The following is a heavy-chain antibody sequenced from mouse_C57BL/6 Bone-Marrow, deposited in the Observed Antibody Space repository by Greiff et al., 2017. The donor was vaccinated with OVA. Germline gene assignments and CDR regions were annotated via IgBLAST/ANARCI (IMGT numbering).Heavy chain of an antibody. V-gene: IGHV1-72*01. CDR3: ARHGSSYDYAMDY. CDR2: IDPNSGGT. J-gene: IGHJ4*01. D-gene: IGHD1-1*01. Sequence: QVQLQQPRAELVKPGASVKLSCKASGYTFTSYWMHWVKQRPGRGLEWIGRIDPNSGGTKYNEKFKSKATLTVDKPSSTAYMQLSSLTSEDSAVYYCARHGSSYDYAMDYWGQGTSVTVSS. CDR1: GYTFTSYW.